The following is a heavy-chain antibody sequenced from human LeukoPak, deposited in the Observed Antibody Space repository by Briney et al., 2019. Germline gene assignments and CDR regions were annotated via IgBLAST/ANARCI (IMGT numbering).Heavy chain of an antibody. CDR3: AGRPQITTFDY. CDR2: INHSGST. Sequence: PSETLSLTCAVYGGSFSGYYWSWIRQPSGKGPEWIGEINHSGSTNYNPSLKSRVTISVDTSKNQFSLKLSSVAAADTAVYYCAGRPQITTFDYWGQGTLVTVSS. CDR1: GGSFSGYY. V-gene: IGHV4-34*01. D-gene: IGHD1-1*01. J-gene: IGHJ4*02.